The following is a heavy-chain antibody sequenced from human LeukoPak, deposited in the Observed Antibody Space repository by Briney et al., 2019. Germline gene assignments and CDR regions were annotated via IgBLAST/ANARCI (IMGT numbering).Heavy chain of an antibody. CDR3: AREEGSWYKRNWFDP. V-gene: IGHV4-4*07. J-gene: IGHJ5*02. CDR1: GGSISSYY. CDR2: MYHTGIT. Sequence: PSETLSLTCTVSGGSISSYYWSWIRQPAGKGLEWIGTMYHTGITYYNPSLESRVTMSMDTSKNQFSLKLSSVTAADTAVYYCAREEGSWYKRNWFDPWGQGTLVTVSS. D-gene: IGHD2-15*01.